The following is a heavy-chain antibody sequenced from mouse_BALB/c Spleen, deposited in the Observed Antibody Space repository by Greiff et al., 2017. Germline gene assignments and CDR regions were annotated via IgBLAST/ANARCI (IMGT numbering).Heavy chain of an antibody. CDR2: ISTYYGDA. CDR1: GYTFTDYA. V-gene: IGHV1S137*01. J-gene: IGHJ2*01. CDR3: ARQGLRSYYFDY. Sequence: QVQLQQSGAELVRPGVSVKISCKGSGYTFTDYAMHWVKQSHAKSLEWIGVISTYYGDASYNQKFKGKATMTVDKSSSTAYMELARLTSEDSAIYYCARQGLRSYYFDYWGQGTTLTVSS. D-gene: IGHD1-1*01.